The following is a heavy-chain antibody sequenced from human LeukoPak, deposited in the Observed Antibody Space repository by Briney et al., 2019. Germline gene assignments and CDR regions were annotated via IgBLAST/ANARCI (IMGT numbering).Heavy chain of an antibody. CDR2: ISSSSSYI. J-gene: IGHJ3*02. Sequence: SGGSLRLSCAASGFTFSSYSMNWVRQAPGKGLEWVLSISSSSSYIYYADSVKGRFTISRDNAKNSLYLQMNSLRAEDTAVYYCARGSRSSPGNAFDIWGQGTMVTVSS. V-gene: IGHV3-21*01. D-gene: IGHD6-13*01. CDR3: ARGSRSSPGNAFDI. CDR1: GFTFSSYS.